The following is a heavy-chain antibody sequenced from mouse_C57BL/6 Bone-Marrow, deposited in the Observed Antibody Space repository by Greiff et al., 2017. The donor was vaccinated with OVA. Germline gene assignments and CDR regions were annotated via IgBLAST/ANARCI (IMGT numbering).Heavy chain of an antibody. CDR2: IYPGSGST. CDR3: ARRDYGSKMRYFDV. CDR1: GYTFTSYW. J-gene: IGHJ1*03. V-gene: IGHV1-55*01. Sequence: VQLQQPGAELVKPGASVKMSCKASGYTFTSYWITWVKQRPGQGLEWIGDIYPGSGSTNYNEKFKSKATLTVDTSSSTAYMQLSSLTSEDSAVYYCARRDYGSKMRYFDVWGTGTTVTVSS. D-gene: IGHD1-1*01.